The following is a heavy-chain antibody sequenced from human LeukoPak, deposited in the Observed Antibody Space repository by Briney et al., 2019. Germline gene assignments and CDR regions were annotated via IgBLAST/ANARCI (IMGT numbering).Heavy chain of an antibody. CDR2: INPNSGGT. V-gene: IGHV1-2*02. CDR3: ARDRRYFGSGSYIGFDP. D-gene: IGHD3-10*01. J-gene: IGHJ5*02. CDR1: GYTFTDYY. Sequence: GASVKVSCKASGYTFTDYYMHWVRQAPGQGLEWMGWINPNSGGTNYAQKFQGRVTMTKDRSISTAYMELSRLRSDDTAVYYCARDRRYFGSGSYIGFDPWGQGALVTVSS.